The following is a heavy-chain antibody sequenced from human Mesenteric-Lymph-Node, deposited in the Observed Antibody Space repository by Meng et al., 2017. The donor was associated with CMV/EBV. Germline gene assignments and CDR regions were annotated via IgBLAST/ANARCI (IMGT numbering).Heavy chain of an antibody. J-gene: IGHJ5*02. D-gene: IGHD3-9*01. Sequence: GGSLRLSCAASGFTFSSYEMHWVRQSSEKGLEWLSYISSSGRTIYYADSVRGRFTISRDNAKNSLYLQMNSLRVDDTAVYYCARGDHATGYDPNCFDPWGQGTLVTVSS. V-gene: IGHV3-48*03. CDR2: ISSSGRTI. CDR1: GFTFSSYE. CDR3: ARGDHATGYDPNCFDP.